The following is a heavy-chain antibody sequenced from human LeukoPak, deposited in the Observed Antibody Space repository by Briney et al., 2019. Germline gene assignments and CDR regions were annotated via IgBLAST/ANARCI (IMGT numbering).Heavy chain of an antibody. CDR3: AKFFRRGYSYGQKGAFDI. D-gene: IGHD5-18*01. CDR2: IRYDGSNK. J-gene: IGHJ3*02. Sequence: PGGSLRLSCAASGFTFSSYGMHWVRQAPGKGLERVAFIRYDGSNKYYADSVKGRFTISRDNSKNTLYLQMNSMRAEDTAVYYCAKFFRRGYSYGQKGAFDIWGQGTMVTVSS. V-gene: IGHV3-30*02. CDR1: GFTFSSYG.